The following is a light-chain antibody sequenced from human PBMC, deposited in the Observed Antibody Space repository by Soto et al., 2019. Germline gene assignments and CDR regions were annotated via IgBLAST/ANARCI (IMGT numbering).Light chain of an antibody. J-gene: IGKJ4*01. V-gene: IGKV3-15*01. CDR1: QSVSSN. Sequence: ETVMTQYPATLSVSPGERATLSCRASQSVSSNLAWYQQKPGQAPRLLIYAASTRPTGIPARFRGGGSGTEFTLPISTLQSADSAVYCSQQCTNWPPRAFAGGNKVVIK. CDR2: AAS. CDR3: QQCTNWPPRA.